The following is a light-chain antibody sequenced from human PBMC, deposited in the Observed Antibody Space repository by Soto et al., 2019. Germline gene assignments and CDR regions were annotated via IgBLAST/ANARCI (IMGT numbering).Light chain of an antibody. CDR3: QQYNNLPYT. Sequence: DIEMTQSPSSLSASVGDRVTITCQASQDIRKFLNWFQQRPGAAPKLLIYDASNLETGVPSRFSAGGFGTHFTFTLTSLQPEDTGTYFWQQYNNLPYTFAQGTKVEI. CDR2: DAS. J-gene: IGKJ2*01. V-gene: IGKV1-33*01. CDR1: QDIRKF.